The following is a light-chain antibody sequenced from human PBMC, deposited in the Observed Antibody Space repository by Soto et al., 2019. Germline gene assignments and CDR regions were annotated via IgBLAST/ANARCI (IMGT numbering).Light chain of an antibody. CDR2: DAS. CDR1: RDIAHY. CDR3: QQYDDLPLT. Sequence: DIQLTQSPSSLSASVGDRITITCQASRDIAHYLSWYQQKPGKAPKLLVYDASNLQTGVPSRFSGSASGTDFTFAISSLQPEDRATYFCQQYDDLPLTFGGGTKVEIK. J-gene: IGKJ4*01. V-gene: IGKV1-33*01.